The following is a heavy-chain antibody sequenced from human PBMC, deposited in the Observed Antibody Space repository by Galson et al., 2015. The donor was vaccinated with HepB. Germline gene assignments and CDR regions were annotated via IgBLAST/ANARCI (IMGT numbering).Heavy chain of an antibody. J-gene: IGHJ4*02. V-gene: IGHV6-1*01. CDR1: GDSVSNNIVA. CDR3: AREGGSNFDY. CDR2: TYYRSKWIN. Sequence: CAISGDSVSNNIVAWNWIRQSPSRGLEWLGRTYYRSKWINDYAVSVKSRITINPDTSKNHFTLQLKSVTPEDTAMYYCAREGGSNFDYWGQGTLSPSPQ. D-gene: IGHD1-26*01.